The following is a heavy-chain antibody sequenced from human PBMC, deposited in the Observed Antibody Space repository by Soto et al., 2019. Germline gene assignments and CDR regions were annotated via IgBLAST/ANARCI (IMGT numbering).Heavy chain of an antibody. J-gene: IGHJ4*02. V-gene: IGHV3-74*01. Sequence: GGSLRLSCAASGFTFSAYWMHWVRQVPGKGLVWVSRINGDGRSTSYAESVKGRFTITRDNAKNTLYLQMNSLRAEDTAVYYCVKASTGTYGLFDYWGQGTLVTVSS. CDR3: VKASTGTYGLFDY. CDR2: INGDGRST. CDR1: GFTFSAYW. D-gene: IGHD3-10*01.